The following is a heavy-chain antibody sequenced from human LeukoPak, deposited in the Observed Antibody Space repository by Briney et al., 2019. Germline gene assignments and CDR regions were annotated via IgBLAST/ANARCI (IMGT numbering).Heavy chain of an antibody. CDR1: GGSITSHY. V-gene: IGHV4-59*11. CDR3: ARVFRGVVTSNWFDP. D-gene: IGHD2-21*02. J-gene: IGHJ5*02. Sequence: SETLSLTCTVSGGSITSHYWTWIRPSPGKGLEWIGFVYDNGNTNYNSSLQSRVTMSVDTSTNQLSLKMTSVTAADTAIYYCARVFRGVVTSNWFDPWGQGTLVTVSS. CDR2: VYDNGNT.